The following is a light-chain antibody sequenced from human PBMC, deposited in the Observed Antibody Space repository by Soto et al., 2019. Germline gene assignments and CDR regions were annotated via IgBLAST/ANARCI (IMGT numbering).Light chain of an antibody. CDR1: QSVTSN. J-gene: IGKJ4*01. V-gene: IGKV3-15*01. Sequence: EIVMTQSPATLSVSPGERATLSCRACQSVTSNLAWYQQKPGQAPRLLMYGVSTRATGIPARFGGSGSATEFTLTISSLQSEDFAVYYCQQYSQWPLTFGGGTKVDI. CDR3: QQYSQWPLT. CDR2: GVS.